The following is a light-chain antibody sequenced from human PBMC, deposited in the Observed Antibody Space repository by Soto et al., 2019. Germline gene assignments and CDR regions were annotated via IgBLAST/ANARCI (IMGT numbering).Light chain of an antibody. CDR2: EVS. CDR1: SSDVGSHNF. Sequence: QSALTQPASVSGSPGQSITISCTGTSSDVGSHNFVSWYQQHLGKAPELMIFEVSKRPSGVSNRFSGSKSGNTASLTISGLQPEDEADYYCYSYVGRISFGGGTKVTVL. V-gene: IGLV2-23*02. CDR3: YSYVGRIS. J-gene: IGLJ2*01.